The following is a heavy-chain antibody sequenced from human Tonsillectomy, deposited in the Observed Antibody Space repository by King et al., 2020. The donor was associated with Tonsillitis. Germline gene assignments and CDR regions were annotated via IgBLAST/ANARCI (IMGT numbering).Heavy chain of an antibody. J-gene: IGHJ3*02. CDR2: IYYSGST. D-gene: IGHD3-16*01. CDR3: ARGVKWGNAAFDI. V-gene: IGHV4-30-4*07. Sequence: QLQESGPGLVKPSQTLSLTCAVSGGSISSGGYSWSWIRQPPGKGLEWIGYIYYSGSTYYNPSLKSRVTISVDTSKNQFSLKLSSVTAADTAVYYCARGVKWGNAAFDIWGQGTMVTVSS. CDR1: GGSISSGGYS.